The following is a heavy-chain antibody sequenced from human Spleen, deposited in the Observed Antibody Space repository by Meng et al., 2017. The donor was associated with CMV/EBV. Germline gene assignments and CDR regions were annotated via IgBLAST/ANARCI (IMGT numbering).Heavy chain of an antibody. CDR3: ARDGGWYYFDY. V-gene: IGHV1-69*05. J-gene: IGHJ4*02. Sequence: SVKVSCKASGGTFSSYAISWVRQAPGQGLEWMGGIIPIFGTANYAQKFQGRVTITTDESTSTAYMELSSLRAGDTAVYYCARDGGWYYFDYWGQGTLVTVSS. CDR1: GGTFSSYA. CDR2: IIPIFGTA. D-gene: IGHD6-19*01.